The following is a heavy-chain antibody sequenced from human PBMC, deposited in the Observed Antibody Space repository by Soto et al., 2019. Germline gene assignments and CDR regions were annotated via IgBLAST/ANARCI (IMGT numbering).Heavy chain of an antibody. Sequence: ASVKVSCKASGYTFTSYGISWVRQAPGQGLEWMGWISAYNGNTNYAQKLQGRVTMTTDTSTSTAYMELRSLRSDDTAVYYCARDRDFWSGFPPGDAFDIWGQGTMVTVSS. CDR2: ISAYNGNT. V-gene: IGHV1-18*01. CDR1: GYTFTSYG. D-gene: IGHD3-3*01. J-gene: IGHJ3*02. CDR3: ARDRDFWSGFPPGDAFDI.